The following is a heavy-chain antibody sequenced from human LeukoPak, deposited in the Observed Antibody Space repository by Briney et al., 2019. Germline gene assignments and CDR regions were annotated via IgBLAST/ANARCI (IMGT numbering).Heavy chain of an antibody. Sequence: GGSLRLSCAASGFAFSSYAMHWVRQAPGKGLEWVAVISYDGSNKYYADSVKGRFTISRDNSKNTLYLQMNSLRAEDTAVYYCARDPSGLSHDDWGQGTPVTVSS. CDR3: ARDPSGLSHDD. CDR1: GFAFSSYA. CDR2: ISYDGSNK. V-gene: IGHV3-30-3*01. J-gene: IGHJ4*02.